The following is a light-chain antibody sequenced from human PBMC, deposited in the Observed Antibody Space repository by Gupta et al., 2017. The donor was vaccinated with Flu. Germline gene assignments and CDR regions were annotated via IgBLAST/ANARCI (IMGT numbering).Light chain of an antibody. Sequence: TVTITCAVTSGSVGSNYYVSWSPPPAAHPLRRLVYKTSRRSAGVPGRFSGSIVGNTAALTITAAQAEEASDYYCSLDVRSDILVFGGGTKVTVL. CDR2: KTS. V-gene: IGLV8-61*01. CDR1: SGSVGSNYY. CDR3: SLDVRSDILV. J-gene: IGLJ2*01.